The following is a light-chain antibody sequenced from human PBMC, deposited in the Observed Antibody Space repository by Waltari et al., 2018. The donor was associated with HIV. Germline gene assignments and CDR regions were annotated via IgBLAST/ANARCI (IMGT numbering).Light chain of an antibody. CDR1: QSATTH. Sequence: LMTHSPATAAGSPGDRATLSCKASQSATTHIAWYHQKPGQPIRLLIYGAGTSATGVPGVFSGSGSETDFTLTSNNLQSDDSAVYFCQQYNSSPTFGQGTKVEV. V-gene: IGKV3-15*01. J-gene: IGKJ2*01. CDR2: GAG. CDR3: QQYNSSPT.